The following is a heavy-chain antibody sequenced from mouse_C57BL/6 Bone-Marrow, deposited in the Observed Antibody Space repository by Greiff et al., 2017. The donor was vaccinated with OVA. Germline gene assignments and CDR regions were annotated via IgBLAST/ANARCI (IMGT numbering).Heavy chain of an antibody. V-gene: IGHV1-64*01. CDR3: TMIYYYGSSYPY. CDR2: IHPNSGST. Sequence: QVQLQQPGAELVKPGASVKLSCKASGYTFTSYWMHWVKQRPGQGLEWIGMIHPNSGSTNYNEKFKSKATLTVDKSSSTAYMQLSSLTSEDSAVYYCTMIYYYGSSYPYWGQGTTLTVSS. D-gene: IGHD1-1*01. CDR1: GYTFTSYW. J-gene: IGHJ2*01.